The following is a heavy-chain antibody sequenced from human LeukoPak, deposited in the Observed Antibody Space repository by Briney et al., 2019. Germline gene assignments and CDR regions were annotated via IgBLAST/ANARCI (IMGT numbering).Heavy chain of an antibody. J-gene: IGHJ6*03. CDR1: GFTFSSYW. CDR2: IKQDGSEK. D-gene: IGHD6-13*01. CDR3: ARGAYSSSWYSQGYYYYYMDV. Sequence: GGSLRPSCAASGFTFSSYWMSWVRQAPGKGLEWVANIKQDGSEKYYVDSVKGRFTISRDNAKNSLYLQMNSLRAEDTAVYYCARGAYSSSWYSQGYYYYYMDVWGKGTTVTVSS. V-gene: IGHV3-7*01.